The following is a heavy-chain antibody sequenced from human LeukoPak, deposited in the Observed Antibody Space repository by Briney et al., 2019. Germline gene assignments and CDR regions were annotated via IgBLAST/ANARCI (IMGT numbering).Heavy chain of an antibody. D-gene: IGHD4-17*01. V-gene: IGHV4-31*03. J-gene: IGHJ4*02. CDR1: GGSISSGGYY. CDR3: ARAIYGDSVDY. CDR2: FYYSGST. Sequence: SETLSLTCTVSGGSISSGGYYWSWIRQHPGKGLEWIGYFYYSGSTYYNPSLKSRVTISVDTSKNQFSLKLSSVTAADTAVYYCARAIYGDSVDYWGQGTLVTVSS.